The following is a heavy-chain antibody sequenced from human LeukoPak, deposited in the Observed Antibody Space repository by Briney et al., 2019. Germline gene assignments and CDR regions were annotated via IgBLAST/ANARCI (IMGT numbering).Heavy chain of an antibody. CDR2: ISWNSGSI. CDR1: GFTFDDYA. J-gene: IGHJ3*02. D-gene: IGHD6-13*01. V-gene: IGHV3-9*01. Sequence: PGRSLRLSCAASGFTFDDYAMHSVRQAPGKGLEWVAGISWNSGSIGYADSVKGRFTISRHNAKYSLYLQMNSLRAEDTALYYCAKDRSAAALQSEAFDIWGQGTMVTVSS. CDR3: AKDRSAAALQSEAFDI.